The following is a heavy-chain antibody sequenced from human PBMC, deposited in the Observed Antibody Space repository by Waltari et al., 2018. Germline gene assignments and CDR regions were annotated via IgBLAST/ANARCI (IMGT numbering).Heavy chain of an antibody. Sequence: QLQLLESGPGLVKPSETLSLTCIVSGGYINNTNYFWGWIRQSPGKGLEWIGSINYSGNTNYNPSLKSRVTISIDTSKNQFSLKKRSVTAAVTGLYYCVRHRPPATIVVWFDPWGQGTLVTVSS. CDR1: GGYINNTNYF. CDR3: VRHRPPATIVVWFDP. V-gene: IGHV4-39*01. J-gene: IGHJ5*02. CDR2: INYSGNT. D-gene: IGHD2-21*01.